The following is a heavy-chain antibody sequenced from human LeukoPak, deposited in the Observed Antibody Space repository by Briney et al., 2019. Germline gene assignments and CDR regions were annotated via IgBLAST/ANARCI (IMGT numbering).Heavy chain of an antibody. J-gene: IGHJ2*01. CDR1: GFTFSSYA. CDR2: ISGSGGST. CDR3: ARDLRTTVTTSTYFDL. V-gene: IGHV3-23*01. D-gene: IGHD4-17*01. Sequence: GGSLRLSCAASGFTFSSYAMSWVRQAPGKGLEWVSAISGSGGSTYYADSVKGRFTTSRDNAKNSLYLQMNSLRAEDTAVYYCARDLRTTVTTSTYFDLWGRGTLVTVSS.